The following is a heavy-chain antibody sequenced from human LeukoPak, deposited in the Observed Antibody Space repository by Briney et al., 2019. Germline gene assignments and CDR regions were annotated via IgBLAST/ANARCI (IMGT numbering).Heavy chain of an antibody. CDR2: INDSGST. Sequence: SETLSLTCAVSGVAFSNYFWTWIRQPPGKGLEWIAEINDSGSTNSNSSLRSRVAISLDTSKNQFSLRLTSVTAADTAVYYCARGQYCSTTTCYSARRYFDFWGQGTLVTVSS. CDR1: GVAFSNYF. J-gene: IGHJ4*02. V-gene: IGHV4-34*01. D-gene: IGHD2-2*01. CDR3: ARGQYCSTTTCYSARRYFDF.